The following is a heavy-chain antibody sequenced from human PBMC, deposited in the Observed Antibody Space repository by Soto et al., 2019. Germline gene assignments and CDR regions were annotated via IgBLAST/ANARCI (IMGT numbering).Heavy chain of an antibody. CDR1: GGTFSSYA. V-gene: IGHV1-69*13. Sequence: GASVKVSCKASGGTFSSYAISWVRQAPGQGLEWMGGIIPIFGTANYAQKFQGRVTITADESTSTVYMELRGLTSEDTAVYYCARSSGGVFGIIIEGTNWFAPWGQGTLVTVSS. D-gene: IGHD3-16*01. CDR2: IIPIFGTA. J-gene: IGHJ5*02. CDR3: ARSSGGVFGIIIEGTNWFAP.